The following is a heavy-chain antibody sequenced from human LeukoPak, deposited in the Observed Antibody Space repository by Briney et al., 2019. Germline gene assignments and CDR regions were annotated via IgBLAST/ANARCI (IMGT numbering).Heavy chain of an antibody. CDR3: ARSPDQVGATFVDY. D-gene: IGHD1-26*01. CDR1: GGTFSNYA. J-gene: IGHJ4*02. CDR2: IIPIFGTA. V-gene: IGHV1-69*13. Sequence: ASVKVSCKASGGTFSNYAISWVRQAPGQGLEWMGGIIPIFGTANYAQKFQGRVTITADESTSTAYMELSSLRSEDTAVYYCARSPDQVGATFVDYWGQGTLVTVSS.